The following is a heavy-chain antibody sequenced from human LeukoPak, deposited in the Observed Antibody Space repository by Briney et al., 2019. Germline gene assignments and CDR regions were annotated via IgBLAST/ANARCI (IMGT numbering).Heavy chain of an antibody. CDR3: AKSSSGEHISRGMDV. J-gene: IGHJ6*02. V-gene: IGHV3-30*18. CDR2: ISYDGSNK. CDR1: GFTFSSYG. D-gene: IGHD3-10*01. Sequence: GGSLRLSCAASGFTFSSYGMHWVRQAPGKGLEWVAVISYDGSNKYYADSVKGRFTISRDNSKNTLYLQMNSLRAEDTAVYYCAKSSSGEHISRGMDVWGQGTTDTVSS.